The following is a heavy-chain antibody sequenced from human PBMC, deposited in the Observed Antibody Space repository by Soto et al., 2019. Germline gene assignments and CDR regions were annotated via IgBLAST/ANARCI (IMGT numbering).Heavy chain of an antibody. CDR3: ARADRTLVTSYSLDV. V-gene: IGHV4-34*01. Sequence: SETLSLTCAVYGGSFSGYYWTWIRQPPGKGLEWIGEINHSGTINFNPSLKSRLTISLDTPKKHFSLKLSSVTDADTAAYYCARADRTLVTSYSLDVWGQGTTVTSP. CDR1: GGSFSGYY. J-gene: IGHJ6*02. CDR2: INHSGTI. D-gene: IGHD2-21*02.